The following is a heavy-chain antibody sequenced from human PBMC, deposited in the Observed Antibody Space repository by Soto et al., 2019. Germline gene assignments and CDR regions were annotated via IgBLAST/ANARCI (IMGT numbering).Heavy chain of an antibody. Sequence: QVQLQESGPGLVKPSETLSLTCTVSGGSISSYYWSWIRQPPGKGLEWIGYIYYSGSTNYNPSLQRRVTISVDTSKNQFSLKLSSVTAADTDVYYCARRWGGTFDYWGQGTLVTVSS. V-gene: IGHV4-59*01. J-gene: IGHJ4*02. CDR3: ARRWGGTFDY. CDR2: IYYSGST. D-gene: IGHD2-21*01. CDR1: GGSISSYY.